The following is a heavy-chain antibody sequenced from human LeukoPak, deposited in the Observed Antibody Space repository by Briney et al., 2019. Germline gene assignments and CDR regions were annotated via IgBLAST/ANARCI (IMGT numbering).Heavy chain of an antibody. V-gene: IGHV3-30*02. Sequence: GGSLRLSCGASGFTFSSYGMHWVRQAPGKGLEWVAFIRYDGSNKYYADSVKGRFTISRDNANNSVYLQMNNLRAEDTAVYYCAAVIDYWGQGTLVTASS. CDR2: IRYDGSNK. CDR1: GFTFSSYG. J-gene: IGHJ4*02. CDR3: AAVIDY.